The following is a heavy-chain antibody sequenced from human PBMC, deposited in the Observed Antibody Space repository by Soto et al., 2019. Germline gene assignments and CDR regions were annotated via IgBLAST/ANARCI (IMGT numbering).Heavy chain of an antibody. D-gene: IGHD4-4*01. V-gene: IGHV4-61*08. J-gene: IGHJ5*02. CDR2: VYYSGTT. Sequence: SETLSLTGTASGGSIDSGDYYWSWIRQPPGKGLGWIGYVYYSGTTNYNPFLKSRVTLSLDKCKNKFSLKMNSVTAADTAVYFYTRDVIACHNYFDPWGQVTLITVSS. CDR3: TRDVIACHNYFDP. CDR1: GGSIDSGDYY.